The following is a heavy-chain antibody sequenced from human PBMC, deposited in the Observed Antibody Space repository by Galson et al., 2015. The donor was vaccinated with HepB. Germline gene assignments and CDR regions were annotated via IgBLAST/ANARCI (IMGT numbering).Heavy chain of an antibody. Sequence: SLRLSCAASGFSVSSNYMNWVHQAPGKGLEWVSVISGGGSTYYAASVQGRFTISRDISKNTVYLQMSSLRAEDTAVYYCARATGNYERGFFPHWGQGALVTVSS. J-gene: IGHJ1*01. CDR2: ISGGGST. V-gene: IGHV3-66*02. D-gene: IGHD3-3*01. CDR3: ARATGNYERGFFPH. CDR1: GFSVSSNY.